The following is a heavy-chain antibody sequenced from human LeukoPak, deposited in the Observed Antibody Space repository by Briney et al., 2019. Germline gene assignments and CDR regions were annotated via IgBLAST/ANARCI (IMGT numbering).Heavy chain of an antibody. Sequence: GGSLRLSCAASGFTFSSYAMSWVRQAPGKGLEWVSAISGSGGSTYYADSVKGRFTISRDNSKNTLYLQMNSLRAEDTAVYYCAKDSGSYSYYYYGMDVWGQGTTVTVSS. CDR1: GFTFSSYA. CDR2: ISGSGGST. CDR3: AKDSGSYSYYYYGMDV. V-gene: IGHV3-23*01. J-gene: IGHJ6*02. D-gene: IGHD1-26*01.